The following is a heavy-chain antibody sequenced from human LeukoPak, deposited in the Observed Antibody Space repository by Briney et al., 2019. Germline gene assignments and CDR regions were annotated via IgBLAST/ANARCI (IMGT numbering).Heavy chain of an antibody. CDR1: GFTFSNYW. V-gene: IGHV3-30*02. D-gene: IGHD3-22*01. Sequence: GGSLRLSCAASGFTFSNYWMSWVRQAPGKGLEWVAVIWYDGSNKYYADSVKGRFTISRDNSKNTLYLQMNSLRAEDTAVYYCAKELSSYYYDSSGYWGLAFDIWGQGTMVTVSS. CDR2: IWYDGSNK. CDR3: AKELSSYYYDSSGYWGLAFDI. J-gene: IGHJ3*02.